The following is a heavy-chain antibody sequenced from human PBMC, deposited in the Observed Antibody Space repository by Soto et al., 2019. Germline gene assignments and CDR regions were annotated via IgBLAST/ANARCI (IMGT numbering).Heavy chain of an antibody. CDR3: VHSSRYAAFDM. V-gene: IGHV2-5*02. Sequence: QITLKESGPTLVKSTQTLTLTCSFSGFSLTSSGVSVGWIRQPPGKALEWLAHIYWDDDKRYSPSLKSRLTITKDTSRNQLVLTMTNMDPVDTATFYCVHSSRYAAFDMWGLGTLVTVSS. D-gene: IGHD3-9*01. J-gene: IGHJ3*02. CDR1: GFSLTSSGVS. CDR2: IYWDDDK.